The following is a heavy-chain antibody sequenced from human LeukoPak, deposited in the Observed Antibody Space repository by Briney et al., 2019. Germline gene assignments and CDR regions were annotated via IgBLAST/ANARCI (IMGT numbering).Heavy chain of an antibody. V-gene: IGHV3-11*04. J-gene: IGHJ4*02. Sequence: LSLTCAVYGGSFSGYYWSWIRQPPGKGLEWVSYISSSSSTIYYADSVKGRFTISRDNAKNSLYLQMNSLRAEDTAVYYCARVPEKNVLSNFDYWGQGTLVTVSS. D-gene: IGHD3-16*01. CDR3: ARVPEKNVLSNFDY. CDR1: GGSFSGYY. CDR2: ISSSSSTI.